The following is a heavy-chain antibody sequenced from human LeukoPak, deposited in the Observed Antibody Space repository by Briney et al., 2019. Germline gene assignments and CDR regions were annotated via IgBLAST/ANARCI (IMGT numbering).Heavy chain of an antibody. D-gene: IGHD6-13*01. V-gene: IGHV3-21*01. CDR2: ISSSSSYI. CDR3: AKRTSSWSELDY. J-gene: IGHJ4*02. CDR1: GFTFSSYC. Sequence: GGSLRLSCVVSGFTFSSYCMKWVRQAPGKGLEWVSCISSSSSYIYYADSVKGRFTISRDNAKNSLYLQLNSLRAEDTAVYYCAKRTSSWSELDYWGQGTLVTVSS.